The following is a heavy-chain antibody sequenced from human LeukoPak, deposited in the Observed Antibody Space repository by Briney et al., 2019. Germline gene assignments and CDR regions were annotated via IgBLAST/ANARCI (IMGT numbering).Heavy chain of an antibody. Sequence: SGTLSLTCTVSGGSISSSSYYWGWIRQPPGKGLEWIGSIYYSGSSYYNPSLKSRVTISVDTSKNQFSLKLSSVTAADTAVYYCPRLPLVPAASNRGSASWFDPWGQGTLATVSS. J-gene: IGHJ5*02. D-gene: IGHD2-2*01. CDR2: IYYSGSS. CDR1: GGSISSSSYY. CDR3: PRLPLVPAASNRGSASWFDP. V-gene: IGHV4-39*01.